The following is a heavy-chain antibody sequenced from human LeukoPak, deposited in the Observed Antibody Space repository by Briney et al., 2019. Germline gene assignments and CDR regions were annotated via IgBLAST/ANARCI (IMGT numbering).Heavy chain of an antibody. Sequence: PGGSLRLSCAASGFTLSDYSMHWVRQAPGKGLEWVSVISSGRSYIYYADSVKGRFTISRDNAKNSLHLQINSLRAEDTAVYYCAKSGQRRCSGGSCYPYYFDYWGQGTLVTVSS. CDR1: GFTLSDYS. D-gene: IGHD2-15*01. CDR3: AKSGQRRCSGGSCYPYYFDY. CDR2: ISSGRSYI. V-gene: IGHV3-21*01. J-gene: IGHJ4*02.